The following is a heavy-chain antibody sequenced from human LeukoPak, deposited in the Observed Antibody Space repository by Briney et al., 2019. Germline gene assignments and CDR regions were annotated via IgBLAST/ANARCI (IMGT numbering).Heavy chain of an antibody. V-gene: IGHV4-38-2*02. Sequence: SETLSLTCTVSGYAISRGYYWGWIRQPPGKGLEWIGNIYHSGSTYYNPSLKSRVTISVDTSKNQFSLKLSSVTAADTAVYYCARRGGTYYYDSSGYYYGFDYWGQGTLVTVSS. CDR1: GYAISRGYY. D-gene: IGHD3-22*01. CDR2: IYHSGST. J-gene: IGHJ4*02. CDR3: ARRGGTYYYDSSGYYYGFDY.